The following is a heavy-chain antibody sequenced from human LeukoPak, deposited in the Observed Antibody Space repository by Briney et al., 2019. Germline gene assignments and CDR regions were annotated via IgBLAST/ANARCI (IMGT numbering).Heavy chain of an antibody. D-gene: IGHD1-26*01. V-gene: IGHV1-8*01. CDR3: ARVPYSGYYYYMDV. Sequence: ASVKVSCKASGYTFTSYDINWVLQATGQGLEWMGWMNPNSGNTGYAQKFQGRVTMTRNTSISTAYMELSSLRSEDTAVYYCARVPYSGYYYYMDVWGKGTTVTISS. CDR1: GYTFTSYD. J-gene: IGHJ6*03. CDR2: MNPNSGNT.